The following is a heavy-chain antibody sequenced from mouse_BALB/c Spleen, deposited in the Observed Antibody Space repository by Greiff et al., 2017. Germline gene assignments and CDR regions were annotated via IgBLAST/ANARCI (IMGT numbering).Heavy chain of an antibody. CDR1: GYAFSSYW. V-gene: IGHV1-80*01. Sequence: QVQLQQSGAELVRSGASVKISFKASGYAFSSYWMNWVKQRPGQGLEWIGQIYPGDGDTNYNGKFKGKATLTADKSSSTAYMQLSSLTSEDSAVYFCARGRGNYLYFDYWGQGTTLTVSS. CDR3: ARGRGNYLYFDY. J-gene: IGHJ2*01. D-gene: IGHD2-1*01. CDR2: IYPGDGDT.